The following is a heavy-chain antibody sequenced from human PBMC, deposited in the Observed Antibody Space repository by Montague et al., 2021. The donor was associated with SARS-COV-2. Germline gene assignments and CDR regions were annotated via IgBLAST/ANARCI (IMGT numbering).Heavy chain of an antibody. J-gene: IGHJ6*02. V-gene: IGHV4-39*07. CDR2: IYYSGST. CDR1: SRAISSSSHY. D-gene: IGHD1-20*01. Sequence: SETLSLTCTGSSRAISSSSHYWSWIRQPPGKVLEWIGRIYYSGSTYYNPSLKSRVTMSVDTSKNQFSLKLSSVTAADTAVYYCARDQGYNWNYYYYYGMDVWGQGTTVTVAS. CDR3: ARDQGYNWNYYYYYGMDV.